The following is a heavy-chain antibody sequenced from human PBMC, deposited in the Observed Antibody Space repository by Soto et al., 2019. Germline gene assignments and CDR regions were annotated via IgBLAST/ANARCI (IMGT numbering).Heavy chain of an antibody. CDR1: GFTFSNYG. V-gene: IGHV3-30*18. CDR2: ISYDGSHK. J-gene: IGHJ4*02. Sequence: QVQLVESGGGVVQPGRSLRLSCAGSGFTFSNYGLHWVRQAPGKGLEWVAVISYDGSHKYYADSVKGRFTISRDNSNNMLYLQMDSLRAEDTAVYYCAKHGAPRYCSRSSCHPAGAYWGQGTLVTVSS. CDR3: AKHGAPRYCSRSSCHPAGAY. D-gene: IGHD2-15*01.